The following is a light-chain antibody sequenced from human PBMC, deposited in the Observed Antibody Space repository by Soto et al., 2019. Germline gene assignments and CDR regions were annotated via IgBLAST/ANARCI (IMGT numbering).Light chain of an antibody. Sequence: DIQLTQSPSTLSTSVGDRVTISCRASQSISSWLAWYQQKPGKAPKLLIYNTSNLESGVPPRFGGSGSGTDFTLTISSRQHEDVATYYCQYWSDYCWTFRQGTKVEIK. CDR2: NTS. J-gene: IGKJ1*01. V-gene: IGKV1-5*03. CDR1: QSISSW. CDR3: QYWSDYCWT.